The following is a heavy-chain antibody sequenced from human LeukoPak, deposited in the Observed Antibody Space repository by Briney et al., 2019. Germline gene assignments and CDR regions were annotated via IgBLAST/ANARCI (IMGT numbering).Heavy chain of an antibody. CDR3: ARDPGSVFDY. CDR1: GFTVSSNY. Sequence: GALRLSCAASGFTVSSNYMSWVRQAPGKGLEWVSVIYSGGSTYYADSVKVRFTISRDNSKNTLYLQMNSLRAEDTAVYYCARDPGSVFDYWGQGTLVTVSS. D-gene: IGHD1-1*01. V-gene: IGHV3-53*01. J-gene: IGHJ4*02. CDR2: IYSGGST.